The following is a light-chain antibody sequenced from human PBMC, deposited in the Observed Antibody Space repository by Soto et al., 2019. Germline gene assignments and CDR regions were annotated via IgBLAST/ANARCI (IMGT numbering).Light chain of an antibody. CDR3: LQDNSYPLT. V-gene: IGKV1-6*01. J-gene: IGKJ4*01. CDR2: ATS. CDR1: QTISSW. Sequence: IQMTQSPSSLSASVEDRVIITCRASQTISSWLAWYQQKPGKAPNLLIYATSSLQGGVPSRFSGSGSGTDFTLTISSLQPEDFATYYCLQDNSYPLTFGGGTKVDIK.